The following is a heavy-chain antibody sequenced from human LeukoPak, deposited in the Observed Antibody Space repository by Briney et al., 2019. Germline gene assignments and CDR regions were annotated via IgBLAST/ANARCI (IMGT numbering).Heavy chain of an antibody. CDR3: TREAMQQFPPYYYYYMDV. CDR1: GDSIINYY. D-gene: IGHD6-13*01. Sequence: PSETQSLTCSVSGDSIINYYWSWIRQPAGKGLEWLGRIYSTGTNDYNPSVKRRLTMSVDISKRQISLKLTSVTAADTAVYYCTREAMQQFPPYYYYYMDVWGKGTAVTVS. V-gene: IGHV4-4*07. J-gene: IGHJ6*03. CDR2: IYSTGTN.